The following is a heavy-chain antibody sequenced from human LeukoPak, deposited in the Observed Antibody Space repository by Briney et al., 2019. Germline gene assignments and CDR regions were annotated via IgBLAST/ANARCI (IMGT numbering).Heavy chain of an antibody. V-gene: IGHV1-18*01. CDR1: GYTFTSYG. CDR3: AREGYCSGGSCYDY. CDR2: ISAYNGNT. D-gene: IGHD2-15*01. J-gene: IGHJ4*02. Sequence: ASVKVSCKASGYTFTSYGISWVRQAPGQGLEWMGWISAYNGNTNYAQKLQGRVTMTTDTSTSTAYMGLRSLRSDDAAVYYCAREGYCSGGSCYDYWGQGTLVTVSS.